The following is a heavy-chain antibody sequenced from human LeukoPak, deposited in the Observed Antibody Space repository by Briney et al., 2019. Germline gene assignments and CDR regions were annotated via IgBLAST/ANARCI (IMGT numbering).Heavy chain of an antibody. CDR1: GFTFSSYG. J-gene: IGHJ4*02. Sequence: PGGSLRLSCAASGFTFSSYGMSWVRQAPGKGLEWVSSISSSSSYIYYADSVKGRFTISRDNAKNSLYLQMNSLRAEDTAVYYCAVMYSSGWSNYWGQGTLVTVSS. CDR3: AVMYSSGWSNY. CDR2: ISSSSSYI. D-gene: IGHD6-19*01. V-gene: IGHV3-21*01.